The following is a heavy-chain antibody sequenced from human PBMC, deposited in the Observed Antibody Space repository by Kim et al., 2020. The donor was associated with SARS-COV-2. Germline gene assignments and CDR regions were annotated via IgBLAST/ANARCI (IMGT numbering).Heavy chain of an antibody. CDR3: TRDGLKVRDHDAFDI. D-gene: IGHD3-10*01. Sequence: GGSLRLSCAASGFSFSSYSMNWVRQTPGKGLEWVSSMSSDSRYIYSADSVKGRFTFSRDNAKNSLYLQMNSLRAEDTAVYYCTRDGLKVRDHDAFDIWGQGTMVTVSS. CDR1: GFSFSSYS. V-gene: IGHV3-21*01. CDR2: MSSDSRYI. J-gene: IGHJ3*02.